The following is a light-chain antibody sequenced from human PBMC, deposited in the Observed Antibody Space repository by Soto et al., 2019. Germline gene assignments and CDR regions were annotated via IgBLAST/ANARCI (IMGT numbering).Light chain of an antibody. CDR1: QGVSNR. CDR3: QQYNSYWT. Sequence: DIEMTQSPSTLSASIGDRVTIACRASQGVSNRLAWYQQRAGQAPKLLIFHASIVASEVPCRFSGSGSGTEYPLTISSLQPDDFATYYCQQYNSYWTFGQGTKVDIK. V-gene: IGKV1-5*01. J-gene: IGKJ1*01. CDR2: HAS.